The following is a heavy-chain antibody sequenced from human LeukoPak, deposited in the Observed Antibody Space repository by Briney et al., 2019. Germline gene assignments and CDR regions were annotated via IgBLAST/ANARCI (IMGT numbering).Heavy chain of an antibody. Sequence: SETLSLTCTVSGGSISSYYWSWIRQPAGKGLEWIGRVYTSGSTNYNPSLQSRVTMSVDTSKNQFSLKLSSVTAADTAVYYCARSGGSNGWYYFGYWGQGTLVTVSS. D-gene: IGHD6-19*01. CDR1: GGSISSYY. V-gene: IGHV4-4*07. CDR2: VYTSGST. J-gene: IGHJ4*02. CDR3: ARSGGSNGWYYFGY.